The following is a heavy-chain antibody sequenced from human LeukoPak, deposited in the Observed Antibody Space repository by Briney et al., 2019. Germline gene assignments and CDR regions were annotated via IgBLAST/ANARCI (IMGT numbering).Heavy chain of an antibody. V-gene: IGHV3-48*03. Sequence: PGGSLRLSCAASEFSVGSNYMNWVRQAPGKGLEWIAYLSSSGSAFSYADSVKGRFTIARDNAKNSVYLEMNSLRADDTAVYYCARSARLMKGVVEVTALDDWGQGTLVTVSS. J-gene: IGHJ4*02. D-gene: IGHD3-3*01. CDR1: EFSVGSNY. CDR3: ARSARLMKGVVEVTALDD. CDR2: LSSSGSAF.